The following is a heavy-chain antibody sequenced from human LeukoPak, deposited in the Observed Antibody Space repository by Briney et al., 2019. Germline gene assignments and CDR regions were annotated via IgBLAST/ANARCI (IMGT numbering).Heavy chain of an antibody. CDR1: GFTFSSYG. Sequence: PGGSLRLFCAASGFTFSSYGMHWVRQAPGKGLEWVAVISYDGSNKYYADSVKGRFTISRDNSKNTLYLQMNSLRAEDTAVYYCAKARGYYDNSGYYFRYYYYYGMDVWGQGTTVTVSS. CDR3: AKARGYYDNSGYYFRYYYYYGMDV. J-gene: IGHJ6*02. V-gene: IGHV3-30*18. CDR2: ISYDGSNK. D-gene: IGHD3-22*01.